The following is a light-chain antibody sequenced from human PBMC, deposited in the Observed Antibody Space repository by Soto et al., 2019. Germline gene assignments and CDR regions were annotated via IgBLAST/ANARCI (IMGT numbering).Light chain of an antibody. V-gene: IGLV2-8*01. J-gene: IGLJ2*01. Sequence: QSALTQPPSASGSPGQSVTISCTGTSSDVGGYVYVSWYQQYPGKAPKLIIYEVNKRTSGVPDRFSGSKSGNTASLTVSGLQAXXEAXXYCSSYAGTNIDVVFGGGTKLTVL. CDR1: SSDVGGYVY. CDR2: EVN. CDR3: SSYAGTNIDVV.